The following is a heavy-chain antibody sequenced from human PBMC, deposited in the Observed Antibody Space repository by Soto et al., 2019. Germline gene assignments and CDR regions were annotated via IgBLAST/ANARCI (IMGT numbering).Heavy chain of an antibody. V-gene: IGHV3-23*01. CDR1: GFTFSSYA. D-gene: IGHD6-13*01. CDR2: ISGSGGST. Sequence: GGSLRLSCAASGFTFSSYAMSWVRQAPGKGLEWVSAISGSGGSTYYADSVKGRFTISRDNSKNTLYLQMNSLRAEDTAVYYCAKDKKKQQLVPSWFDPWGQGTLVTVSS. CDR3: AKDKKKQQLVPSWFDP. J-gene: IGHJ5*02.